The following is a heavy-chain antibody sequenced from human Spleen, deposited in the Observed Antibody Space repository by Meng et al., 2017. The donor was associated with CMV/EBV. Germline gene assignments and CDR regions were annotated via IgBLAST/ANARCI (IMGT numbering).Heavy chain of an antibody. Sequence: SGYTFTGYYMHWVRQAPGQGLEWMGWINPNSGGTNYAQKFQGRVTMTRDTSISTAYMELSRLRSDDTAVYYCARIPNCSSTSCSPGDYWGQGTLVTVSS. J-gene: IGHJ4*02. CDR3: ARIPNCSSTSCSPGDY. D-gene: IGHD2-2*01. V-gene: IGHV1-2*02. CDR2: INPNSGGT. CDR1: GYTFTGYY.